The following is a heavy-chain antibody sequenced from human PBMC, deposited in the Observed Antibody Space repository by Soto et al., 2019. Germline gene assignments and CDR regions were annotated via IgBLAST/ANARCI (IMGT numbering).Heavy chain of an antibody. Sequence: QVHLQESGPGLVKPSGTLSLTCAVSGDAISSNNWWTWVRQPPGKGPEWIGEIHHSGSTNYNPSLKSRVTISIDKSKNQFSLNLSSVTAADTAMYYCATFRSGYYQTDPFDIWGQGTMVTVSS. CDR2: IHHSGST. J-gene: IGHJ3*02. CDR1: GDAISSNNW. V-gene: IGHV4-4*02. D-gene: IGHD3-22*01. CDR3: ATFRSGYYQTDPFDI.